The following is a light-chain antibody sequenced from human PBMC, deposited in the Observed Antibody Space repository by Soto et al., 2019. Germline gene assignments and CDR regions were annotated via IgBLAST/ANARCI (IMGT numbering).Light chain of an antibody. Sequence: QSVLTQSPSASASLGASVKLTCTLSSRHSSYSIAWHQQQPEKGPRYLMKLNSDGSHDKGDGIPDRFSGSSSGAERYLTISSLQSEDEADYYCQTWGTGTVVFGGGTKLTVL. CDR3: QTWGTGTVV. V-gene: IGLV4-69*01. CDR2: LNSDGSH. J-gene: IGLJ2*01. CDR1: SRHSSYS.